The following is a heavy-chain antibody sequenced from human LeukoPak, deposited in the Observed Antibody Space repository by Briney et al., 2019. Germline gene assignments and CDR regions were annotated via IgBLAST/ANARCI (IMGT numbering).Heavy chain of an antibody. CDR1: GFTFSNYA. J-gene: IGHJ6*02. CDR3: AKDHSGPTWYYYGMDV. D-gene: IGHD2-15*01. CDR2: TGGNGGGT. V-gene: IGHV3-23*01. Sequence: GSLRLSCRASGFTFSNYAMTWVRQTPGEGLEWVSSTGGNGGGTSLADSVKGRFSISSDNSKNTLYLQMNSLRAEDTATYYCAKDHSGPTWYYYGMDVWGQGTTVTVSS.